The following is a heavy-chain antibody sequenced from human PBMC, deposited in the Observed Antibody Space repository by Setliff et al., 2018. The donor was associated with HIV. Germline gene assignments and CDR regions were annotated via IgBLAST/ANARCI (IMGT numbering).Heavy chain of an antibody. V-gene: IGHV4-4*07. J-gene: IGHJ4*02. Sequence: SETLSLTCNVSGGSISSYYWSWVRQPAGKGLEWIGRIHTSGSTNYNPSLKSRVTISVDTSKNQFSLKLNSVTAADTAIYYCARGPPPDFDYWGQGTLVTVSS. CDR2: IHTSGST. CDR1: GGSISSYY. CDR3: ARGPPPDFDY.